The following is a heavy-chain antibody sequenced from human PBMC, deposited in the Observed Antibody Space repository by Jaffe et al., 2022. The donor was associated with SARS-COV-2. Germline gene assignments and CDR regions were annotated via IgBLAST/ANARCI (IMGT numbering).Heavy chain of an antibody. J-gene: IGHJ4*02. CDR3: ARLSGVVEIDY. CDR1: GGSISSSSYY. Sequence: QLQLQESGPGLVKPSETLSLTCTVSGGSISSSSYYWGWIRQPPGKGLEWIGSIYYSGSTYYNPSLKSRVTISVDTSKNQFSLKLSSVTAADTAVYYCARLSGVVEIDYWGQGTLVTVSS. D-gene: IGHD2-15*01. V-gene: IGHV4-39*01. CDR2: IYYSGST.